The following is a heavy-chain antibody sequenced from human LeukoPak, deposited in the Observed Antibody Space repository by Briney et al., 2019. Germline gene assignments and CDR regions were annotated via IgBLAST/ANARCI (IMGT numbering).Heavy chain of an antibody. V-gene: IGHV3-64*01. J-gene: IGHJ4*02. CDR3: ARALGMDTTDWDY. CDR1: GFTFSSYA. Sequence: GGSLRLSCAASGFTFSSYAMHWVRQAPGKGLEYVSAISSNGGSTYYANSVKGRFTISRDNSKNTLYLQMGSLRAEDMAVYYCARALGMDTTDWDYWGQGTLVTVSS. CDR2: ISSNGGST. D-gene: IGHD5-24*01.